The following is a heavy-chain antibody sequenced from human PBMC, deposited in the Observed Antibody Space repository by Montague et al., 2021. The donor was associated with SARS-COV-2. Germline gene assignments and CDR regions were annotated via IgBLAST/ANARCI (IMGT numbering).Heavy chain of an antibody. V-gene: IGHV4-31*03. D-gene: IGHD6-13*01. Sequence: TLSLTCIFSGGSISSGGYYWSWIRQHPGKGLEWIGYIYYSGSTXYNPSLKSRLSISLDTSKNHFSLRLSSVTAADTAVYSGARSESPSYSSSPFDYWGQGTLVTVSS. CDR2: IYYSGST. CDR1: GGSISSGGYY. CDR3: ARSESPSYSSSPFDY. J-gene: IGHJ4*02.